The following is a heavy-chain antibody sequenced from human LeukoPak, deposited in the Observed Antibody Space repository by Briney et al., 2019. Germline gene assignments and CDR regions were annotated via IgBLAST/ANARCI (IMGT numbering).Heavy chain of an antibody. V-gene: IGHV3-30*18. J-gene: IGHJ4*02. D-gene: IGHD4-23*01. CDR2: ISYDGSNK. CDR3: AKSPVWGGGGAYFDY. Sequence: GGSLRLSCAASGFTFSSYGMHWVRQAPGKGLGWVAVISYDGSNKYYADSVKGRFTISRDNSKNTLYLQMNSLRAEDTAVYYCAKSPVWGGGGAYFDYWGQGTLVTVSS. CDR1: GFTFSSYG.